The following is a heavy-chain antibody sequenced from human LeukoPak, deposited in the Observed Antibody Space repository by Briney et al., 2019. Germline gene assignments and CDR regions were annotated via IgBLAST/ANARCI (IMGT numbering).Heavy chain of an antibody. CDR3: TTRGGSFSIFDY. Sequence: GGSLRLSCAASGFTFSSYSMNWVRQAPGKGLEWVGRIKSKTDGGATDYAAPVKGRFTISRDDSKNTLYLQMNSLKTEDTAVYYCTTRGGSFSIFDYWGQGTLVTVSS. D-gene: IGHD1-26*01. CDR2: IKSKTDGGAT. J-gene: IGHJ4*02. CDR1: GFTFSSYS. V-gene: IGHV3-15*01.